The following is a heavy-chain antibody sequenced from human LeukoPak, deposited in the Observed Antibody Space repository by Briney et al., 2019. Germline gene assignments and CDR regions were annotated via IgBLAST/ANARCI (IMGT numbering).Heavy chain of an antibody. Sequence: GGSLRLSCAASGFTFSSYAMSWVRQAPGKGLEWVSAISGSGGSTYYADSVKGRFTIPRDNSKNTLYLQMNSLRAEDTAVYYCAKDRVYCSGGSCYPTNWFDPWGQGTLVTVSS. CDR1: GFTFSSYA. CDR3: AKDRVYCSGGSCYPTNWFDP. J-gene: IGHJ5*02. V-gene: IGHV3-23*01. D-gene: IGHD2-15*01. CDR2: ISGSGGST.